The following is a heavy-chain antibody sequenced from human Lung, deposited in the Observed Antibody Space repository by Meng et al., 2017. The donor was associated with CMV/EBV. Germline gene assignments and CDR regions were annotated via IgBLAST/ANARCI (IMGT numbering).Heavy chain of an antibody. V-gene: IGHV3-73*01. J-gene: IGHJ3*02. CDR3: TRPFYCSSTSCYKFRAFDI. CDR2: IRSKANSYAT. Sequence: LSLTCAASGFTFSGSAMHWVRQASGKGLEWVGRIRSKANSYATAYAASVKGRFTISRDDSKNTAYLQMNSLKTEDTAVYYCTRPFYCSSTSCYKFRAFDIWGQGXMVTVSS. D-gene: IGHD2-2*02. CDR1: GFTFSGSA.